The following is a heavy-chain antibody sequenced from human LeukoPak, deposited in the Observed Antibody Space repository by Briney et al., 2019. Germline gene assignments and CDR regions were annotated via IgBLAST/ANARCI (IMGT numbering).Heavy chain of an antibody. J-gene: IGHJ4*02. V-gene: IGHV1-18*01. CDR1: GYTFTSYG. Sequence: ASVKVSCKASGYTFTSYGISWVRQAPGQGLEWMGWISAYNGNTNYAQKLQGGVTMTTDTSTSTAYMELRSLRSDDTAVYYCARAVDENYYGSGSYSDYWGQGTLVTVSS. CDR2: ISAYNGNT. CDR3: ARAVDENYYGSGSYSDY. D-gene: IGHD3-10*01.